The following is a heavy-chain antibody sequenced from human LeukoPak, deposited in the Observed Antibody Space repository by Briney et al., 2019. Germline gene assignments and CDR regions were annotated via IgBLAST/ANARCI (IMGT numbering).Heavy chain of an antibody. CDR1: GFTFSSYA. V-gene: IGHV3-23*01. CDR2: ISGSGGST. CDR3: AKDRGYWVADY. D-gene: IGHD2-15*01. J-gene: IGHJ4*02. Sequence: GGSLRLSCAASGFTFSSYAMSWVRQAPGKGLEWVSPISGSGGSTYYADSVKGRFTISRDNSKNTLYLLKNSLRAEYTAVYYCAKDRGYWVADYWGQGTLVTVSS.